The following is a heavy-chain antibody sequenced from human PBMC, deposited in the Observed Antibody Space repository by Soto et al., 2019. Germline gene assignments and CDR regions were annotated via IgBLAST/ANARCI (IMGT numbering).Heavy chain of an antibody. CDR3: AREGDDYKGAALDY. CDR2: IAYDGSNM. V-gene: IGHV3-30-3*01. J-gene: IGHJ4*02. Sequence: QVQLVESGGGVVQPGRSLRLSCAASGFTFSNYVMNWVRQAPGKGLEWVAVIAYDGSNMYYADSVKGRFTISRDTSKNTLYLQMNSLRVEDTAVYYCAREGDDYKGAALDYWGQGNLVIVSA. D-gene: IGHD4-4*01. CDR1: GFTFSNYV.